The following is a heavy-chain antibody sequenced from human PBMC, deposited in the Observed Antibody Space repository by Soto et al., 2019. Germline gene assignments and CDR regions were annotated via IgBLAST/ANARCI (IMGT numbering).Heavy chain of an antibody. CDR2: IYYSGST. CDR1: GGSISSGGYY. V-gene: IGHV4-31*03. Sequence: SETLSLTCTVSGGSISSGGYYWSWIRQHPGEGLEWIGYIYYSGSTYYNPSLKSRVTISVDTSKNQFSLKLSSVTAADTAVYYCARRGNWNYYFDYWGQGTLVTVSS. CDR3: ARRGNWNYYFDY. D-gene: IGHD1-7*01. J-gene: IGHJ4*02.